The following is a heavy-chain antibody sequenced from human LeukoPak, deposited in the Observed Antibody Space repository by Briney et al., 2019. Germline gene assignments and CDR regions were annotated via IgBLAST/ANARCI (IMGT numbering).Heavy chain of an antibody. J-gene: IGHJ4*02. Sequence: GGSLRLSCAASGFTFSSEAMSWVRQAPGKGLEWVSAISGSGGSTYYADSVKGRFTISRDNSKNTLYLQMNSLRAEDTAVYYCAKADHDSSGTLHFDYWGQGTLVTVSS. CDR3: AKADHDSSGTLHFDY. CDR1: GFTFSSEA. CDR2: ISGSGGST. D-gene: IGHD6-19*01. V-gene: IGHV3-23*01.